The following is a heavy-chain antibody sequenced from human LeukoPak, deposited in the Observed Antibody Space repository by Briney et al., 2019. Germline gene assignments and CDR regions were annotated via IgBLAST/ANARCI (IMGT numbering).Heavy chain of an antibody. D-gene: IGHD5-18*01. J-gene: IGHJ4*02. CDR2: ISYDGSNK. V-gene: IGHV3-30*04. Sequence: PGGSLRLSCAASGFTFSSYAMHWVRQAPGKGLEWVAVISYDGSNKYYADSVKGRFTISRDNSKNTLYLQMNSLRAEDTAVYYCARGYSYGYDDYWGQGTLVTVSS. CDR3: ARGYSYGYDDY. CDR1: GFTFSSYA.